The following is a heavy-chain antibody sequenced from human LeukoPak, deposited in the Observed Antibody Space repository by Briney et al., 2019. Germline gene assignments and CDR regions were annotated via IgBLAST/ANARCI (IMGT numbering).Heavy chain of an antibody. CDR1: GGSISSHY. CDR2: IYYSGST. J-gene: IGHJ5*02. V-gene: IGHV4-59*11. Sequence: PSETLSLTCSVSGGSISSHYWSWIRQPLGKGLEWIGYIYYSGSTKYNPSLKSRVTISVDTSKNQFSLKLSSVTAADTAVYYCARGGTTVTPGLLWFDPWGQGTLVTVSS. D-gene: IGHD4-17*01. CDR3: ARGGTTVTPGLLWFDP.